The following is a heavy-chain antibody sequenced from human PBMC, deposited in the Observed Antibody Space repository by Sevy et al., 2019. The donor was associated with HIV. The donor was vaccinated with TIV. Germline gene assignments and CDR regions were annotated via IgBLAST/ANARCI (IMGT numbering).Heavy chain of an antibody. V-gene: IGHV3-11*01. D-gene: IGHD3-16*01. CDR3: AGDHVKDGELGDYYYFAMDV. CDR1: RFRITDYY. Sequence: GGSLRLSCAASRFRITDYYMSWIRQAPGKGLQWISYISGNGDDIYYADSVKGRFTISRDNAKNSLFLQMNSLRAEDTAVYYCAGDHVKDGELGDYYYFAMDVWGRGTTVTVSS. CDR2: ISGNGDDI. J-gene: IGHJ6*02.